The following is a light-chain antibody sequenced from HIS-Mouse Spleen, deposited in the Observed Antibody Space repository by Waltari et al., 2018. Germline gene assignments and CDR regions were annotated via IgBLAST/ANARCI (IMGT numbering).Light chain of an antibody. CDR1: QGISRW. Sequence: DLQMTQPPSSVSASVVARVTITCRASQGISRWLAWYQQKPGKAPKLLIYAASSWQSGVPSRFSGSGSGTDFTLTNSSLQPEDFATYYCQQANSFPSFTLFTFGPGTKVDIK. CDR3: QQANSFPSFTLFT. CDR2: AAS. V-gene: IGKV1-12*02. J-gene: IGKJ3*01.